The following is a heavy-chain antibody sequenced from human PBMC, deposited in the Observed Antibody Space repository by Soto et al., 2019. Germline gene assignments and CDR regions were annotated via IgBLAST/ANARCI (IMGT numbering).Heavy chain of an antibody. CDR2: ISSWSTYL. CDR1: GFTFSSSN. V-gene: IGHV3-21*01. D-gene: IGHD3-16*01. J-gene: IGHJ3*02. CDR3: ARWGNNAFDI. Sequence: PGGSLRLSCAASGFTFSSSNINWVRQAPGKGLEWVASISSWSTYLYYAGSVKGRFTISSDNPNNLLFLQMDRLRVQDTAVYYCARWGNNAFDIWGQGTMVTVSS.